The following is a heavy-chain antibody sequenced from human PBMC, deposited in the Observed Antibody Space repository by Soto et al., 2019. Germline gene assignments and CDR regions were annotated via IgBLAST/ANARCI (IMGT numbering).Heavy chain of an antibody. D-gene: IGHD3-22*01. CDR2: ISGSGGST. CDR1: GFTFSSYA. CDR3: AKASYYYDSSGPLFDY. J-gene: IGHJ4*02. Sequence: GSLRLSCAASGFTFSSYAMSWVRQAPGKGLEWVSAISGSGGSTYYADSVKGRFTISRDNSKNTLYLQMNSLRAEDTAVYYCAKASYYYDSSGPLFDYWGQGTLVTVSS. V-gene: IGHV3-23*01.